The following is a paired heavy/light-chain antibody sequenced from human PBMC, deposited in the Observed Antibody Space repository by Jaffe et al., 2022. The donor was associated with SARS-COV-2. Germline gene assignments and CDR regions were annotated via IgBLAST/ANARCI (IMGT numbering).Heavy chain of an antibody. CDR2: VRLDGGT. V-gene: IGHV4-31*03. CDR1: GGSISTGDYY. J-gene: IGHJ5*02. CDR3: ARMNTISSNWFDP. Sequence: QVQLQESGPGLVRPSQTLSLSCTVSGGSISTGDYYWTWIRQRPGKGLEWIGNVRLDGGTSYSPSLNSRLLISIDASKSLFSLNLRSVTAADTAIYYCARMNTISSNWFDPWGPGALVSVSS. D-gene: IGHD6-6*01.
Light chain of an antibody. J-gene: IGLJ3*02. Sequence: QSMLTQPPSVSGAPGQRVTISCTGSSSNIGAGYDVHWYQRLPGAAPKLLIYLNNERPSGVPARFSGSKSGSSASLTITWLQAEDEADYFCQTYDRGLRGSWVFGGGTKLTVL. CDR1: SSNIGAGYD. V-gene: IGLV1-40*01. CDR2: LNN. CDR3: QTYDRGLRGSWV.